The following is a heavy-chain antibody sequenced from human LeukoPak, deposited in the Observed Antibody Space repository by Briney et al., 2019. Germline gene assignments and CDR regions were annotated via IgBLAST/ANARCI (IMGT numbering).Heavy chain of an antibody. D-gene: IGHD2-2*01. Sequence: GGSLRLSCAASGFTFSSYAMSWVRQAPGKGLEWVSSISSSSSYIYYADSVKGRFTISRDNAKNSLYLQMNSLRAEDTAVYYCARDGKGYCSSTSCQKPLHYMDVWGKGTTVTVSS. CDR2: ISSSSSYI. CDR1: GFTFSSYA. V-gene: IGHV3-21*01. CDR3: ARDGKGYCSSTSCQKPLHYMDV. J-gene: IGHJ6*03.